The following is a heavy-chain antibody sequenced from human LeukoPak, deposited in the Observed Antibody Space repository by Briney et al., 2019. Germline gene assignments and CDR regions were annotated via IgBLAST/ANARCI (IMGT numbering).Heavy chain of an antibody. V-gene: IGHV5-51*01. J-gene: IGHJ6*03. CDR1: GYSFTSYW. D-gene: IGHD4-23*01. CDR3: ARRVTEVVSDYYYYYYMDV. Sequence: GESLKISCKGSGYSFTSYWIGWVRQMPGKGLEWMGIIYPGDSDTRYSPSFQGQVTISADKSISTAYLQWSSLKASDTAMYYCARRVTEVVSDYYYYYYMDVWGKGTTVTVSS. CDR2: IYPGDSDT.